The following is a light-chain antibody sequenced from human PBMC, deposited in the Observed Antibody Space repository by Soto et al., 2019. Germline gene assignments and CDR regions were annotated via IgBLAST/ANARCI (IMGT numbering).Light chain of an antibody. CDR3: LQRAALSWT. CDR1: QSIGNY. J-gene: IGKJ1*01. CDR2: DVF. Sequence: EIVLTQAPATLSLSPGERATLSCRASQSIGNYISWYHQQPDQETTLLVYDVFNRTTGIPARFRGSGSGTYFILTISSLAHEDFAVYYCLQRAALSWTFGQGTKVEVK. V-gene: IGKV3-11*01.